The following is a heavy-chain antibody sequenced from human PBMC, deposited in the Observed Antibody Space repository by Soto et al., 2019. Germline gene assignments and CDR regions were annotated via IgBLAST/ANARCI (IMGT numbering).Heavy chain of an antibody. CDR3: ARDSSSWPPDYYMDV. CDR1: GYTFTSYY. J-gene: IGHJ6*03. Sequence: ASVKVSCKASGYTFTSYYMHWVRQAPGQGLEWMGRINPNGGSTNYAQKFQGRVTMTRDTSISTDYMELSRLRSDDTAVYCCARDSSSWPPDYYMDVWGKGTTVTVSS. CDR2: INPNGGST. V-gene: IGHV1-2*02. D-gene: IGHD6-13*01.